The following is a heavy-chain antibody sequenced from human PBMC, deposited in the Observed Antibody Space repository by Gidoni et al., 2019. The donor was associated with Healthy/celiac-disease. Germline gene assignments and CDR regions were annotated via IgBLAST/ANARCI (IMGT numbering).Heavy chain of an antibody. Sequence: QVQLQQWGAGLLKPSETLSLTCAVYGGSFSGYYWSWIRQPPGKGLEWIGEINHSGSTNYNPSLKSRVTISVDTSKNQFSLKLSSVTAADTAVYYCARGSWVYCGGDCYPLYFDYWGQGTLVTVSS. CDR3: ARGSWVYCGGDCYPLYFDY. CDR2: INHSGST. J-gene: IGHJ4*02. V-gene: IGHV4-34*01. D-gene: IGHD2-21*02. CDR1: GGSFSGYY.